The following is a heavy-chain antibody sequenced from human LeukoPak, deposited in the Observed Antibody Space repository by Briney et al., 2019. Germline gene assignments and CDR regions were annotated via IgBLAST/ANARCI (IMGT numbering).Heavy chain of an antibody. CDR3: AKGGVLRYFVGLLKNFDY. CDR1: GFTVSSNY. J-gene: IGHJ4*02. Sequence: GGALRLSCTASGFTVSSNYMSWVRQAPGKGLEWVSVIYSGGSTYYADSVKGRFTISRDNSKNQLYLQMNRLRAEDTAVYYCAKGGVLRYFVGLLKNFDYWGEGTLVTDSS. V-gene: IGHV3-53*01. CDR2: IYSGGST. D-gene: IGHD3-9*01.